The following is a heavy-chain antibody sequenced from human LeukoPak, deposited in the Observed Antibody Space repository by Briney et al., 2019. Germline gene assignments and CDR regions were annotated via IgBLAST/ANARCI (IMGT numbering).Heavy chain of an antibody. CDR1: GFTVSSNY. D-gene: IGHD5-18*01. CDR2: IYSGGSI. Sequence: GGSLRLSCAVSGFTVSSNYMTWVRQAPGKGLEGVSVIYSGGSIYYADSVKGRFTISRDISKNMVDLQLNSLRAEDTAVYYCASGKETSMAQGYWGQGTLVTVSS. V-gene: IGHV3-53*01. CDR3: ASGKETSMAQGY. J-gene: IGHJ4*02.